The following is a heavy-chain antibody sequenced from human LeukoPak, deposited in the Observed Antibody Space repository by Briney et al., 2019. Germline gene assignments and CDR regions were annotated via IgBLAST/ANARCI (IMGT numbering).Heavy chain of an antibody. V-gene: IGHV1-18*01. Sequence: ASVKVSCKASGYTFTSYGISWVRQAPGQGLEWMGWISAYNGNTNYAQKLQGRVTMTTDTSTSTAYMELRSLRSDDTAVYYCARVGGSRYCSSTSCLSHDYWGQGTLVTVSS. CDR1: GYTFTSYG. CDR3: ARVGGSRYCSSTSCLSHDY. D-gene: IGHD2-2*01. J-gene: IGHJ4*02. CDR2: ISAYNGNT.